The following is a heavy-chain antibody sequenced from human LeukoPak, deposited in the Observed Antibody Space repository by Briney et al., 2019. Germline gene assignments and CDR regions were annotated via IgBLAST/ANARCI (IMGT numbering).Heavy chain of an antibody. V-gene: IGHV3-7*01. CDR2: IKQDGSEK. Sequence: GGSLRLSCAASGFTFSTYWMSWVRQAPGKGLEWVANIKQDGSEKYYLDSLKGRFTVSRDNAKNSLYLQMNSLTAEDTAIYYCARSLRVAVAASYWGQGTLVTVSS. J-gene: IGHJ4*02. D-gene: IGHD6-19*01. CDR1: GFTFSTYW. CDR3: ARSLRVAVAASY.